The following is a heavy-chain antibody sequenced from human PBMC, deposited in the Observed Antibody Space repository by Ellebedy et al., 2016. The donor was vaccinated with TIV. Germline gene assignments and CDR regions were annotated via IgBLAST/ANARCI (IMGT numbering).Heavy chain of an antibody. CDR1: GFTFSSYS. V-gene: IGHV3-48*02. Sequence: GESLKISXAASGFTFSSYSMNWVRQAPGKGLEWVSYISSSSSTIYYADSVKGRFTISRDNAKNSLYLQMNSLRDEDTAVYYCARDQIMGATRHLWYWGQGTLVTVSS. CDR2: ISSSSSTI. J-gene: IGHJ4*02. D-gene: IGHD1-26*01. CDR3: ARDQIMGATRHLWY.